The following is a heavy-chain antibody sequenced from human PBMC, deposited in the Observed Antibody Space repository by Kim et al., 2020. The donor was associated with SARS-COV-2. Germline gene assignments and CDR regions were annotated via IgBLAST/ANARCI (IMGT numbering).Heavy chain of an antibody. J-gene: IGHJ3*02. D-gene: IGHD3-10*01. Sequence: GGSLRLSCAASGFTFSSYAMSWVRQAPGKGLEWVSAISGSGGSTYYADSVKGRFTISRDNSKNTLYLQMNSLRAEDTAVYYCAKDFHVLLWFGDQEDAFDIWGQGTMVTVYS. CDR3: AKDFHVLLWFGDQEDAFDI. CDR2: ISGSGGST. V-gene: IGHV3-23*01. CDR1: GFTFSSYA.